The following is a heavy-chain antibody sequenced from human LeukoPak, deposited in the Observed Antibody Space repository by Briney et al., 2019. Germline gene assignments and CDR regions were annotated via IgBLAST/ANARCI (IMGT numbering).Heavy chain of an antibody. J-gene: IGHJ4*02. Sequence: HAGGSLRLSCAASGFTFSSYEMNWVRQAPGKGLEWVSYISSSGSTKHYADSVKGRFTISRDNAKNSLYLQMNSLRAEDTAVYYCARASITMVRGGLVYYFDFWGQGTLVTVSS. CDR1: GFTFSSYE. V-gene: IGHV3-48*03. CDR2: ISSSGSTK. D-gene: IGHD3-10*01. CDR3: ARASITMVRGGLVYYFDF.